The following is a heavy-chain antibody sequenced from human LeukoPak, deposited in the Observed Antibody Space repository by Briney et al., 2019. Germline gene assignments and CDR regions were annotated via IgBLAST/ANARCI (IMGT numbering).Heavy chain of an antibody. CDR2: IYSGGST. D-gene: IGHD3-22*01. CDR3: ARINSNYYDPPG. CDR1: GFTVSSNY. Sequence: GWSLRLSCAASGFTVSSNYMSWVRQAPGKGLEWVSVIYSGGSTYCADSVKGRFTISRDNSKNTLYLQMNSLRAEDTAVYYCARINSNYYDPPGWGQGTLVTVSS. V-gene: IGHV3-66*01. J-gene: IGHJ4*02.